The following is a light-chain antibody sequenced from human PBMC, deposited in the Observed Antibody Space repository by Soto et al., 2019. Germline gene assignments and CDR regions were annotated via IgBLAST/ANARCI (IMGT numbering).Light chain of an antibody. CDR2: DNN. J-gene: IGLJ2*01. CDR3: QSFDSSLRGVT. CDR1: SSNIGAGFD. Sequence: QSVLTQAPSVSGAPGQRVTISCTGSSSNIGAGFDVQWYQQLPGTAPKLLIYDNNNRPSGVPDRFSGSKSGTSASLAITGLQAEDEADYYCQSFDSSLRGVTFGGGTKLTVL. V-gene: IGLV1-40*01.